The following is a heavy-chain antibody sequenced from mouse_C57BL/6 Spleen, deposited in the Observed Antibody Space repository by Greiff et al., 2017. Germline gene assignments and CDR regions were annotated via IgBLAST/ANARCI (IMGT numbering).Heavy chain of an antibody. J-gene: IGHJ3*01. CDR3: AKSCDGFAD. CDR1: GYAFSSYW. D-gene: IGHD2-13*01. Sequence: VQLQESGAELVKPGASVKISCKASGYAFSSYWLNWVNQRPGKGLEWIGHIYPGDGDTNYNGKFKGKATLTADKSSSTAYMQLSSLTSEDSSVYLCAKSCDGFADWGQGTLVTVSA. V-gene: IGHV1-80*01. CDR2: IYPGDGDT.